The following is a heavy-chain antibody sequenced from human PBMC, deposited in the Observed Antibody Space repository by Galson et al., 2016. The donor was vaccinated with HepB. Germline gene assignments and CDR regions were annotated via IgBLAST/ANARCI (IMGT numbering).Heavy chain of an antibody. CDR3: ARMIGSIGTRHLDY. D-gene: IGHD1-14*01. CDR1: GFSLTTTEMR. V-gene: IGHV2-70*04. J-gene: IGHJ4*02. Sequence: PALVKPTQTLTLTCTFSGFSLTTTEMRVTWIRQPPGKALEWLARIDWDDDKYYNTSLKTRLTVSKDTSKNQVVLTMTNMDPADTATYYCARMIGSIGTRHLDYWGQGILITVSS. CDR2: IDWDDDK.